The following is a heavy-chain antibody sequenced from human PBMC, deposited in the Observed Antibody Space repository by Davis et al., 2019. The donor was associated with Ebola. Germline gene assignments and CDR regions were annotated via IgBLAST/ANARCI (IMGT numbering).Heavy chain of an antibody. J-gene: IGHJ5*02. CDR3: ARRDLGIGWFDP. CDR1: GGTFSSYA. Sequence: AASVKVSCKASGGTFSSYAISWVRQAPGQGLEWMGGIIPIFGTANYAQKFQGRVTITADESTSTAYMELSSLRSEDTAVYYCARRDLGIGWFDPWGQGTLVTVSS. CDR2: IIPIFGTA. V-gene: IGHV1-69*13. D-gene: IGHD7-27*01.